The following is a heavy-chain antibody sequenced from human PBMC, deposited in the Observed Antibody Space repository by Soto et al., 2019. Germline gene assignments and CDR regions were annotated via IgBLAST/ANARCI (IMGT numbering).Heavy chain of an antibody. CDR3: VKERRGSGWCGFNY. CDR2: ISGHGADT. V-gene: IGHV3-23*01. Sequence: VQLLESGGGLVQPGGSVRLSCAASGFPFSHYAMSWVRQAPGQGLEWVSAISGHGADTTYADYVRGRFTISRDNSKDTLYLQMNSLRDDDTAVEYCVKERRGSGWCGFNYWGQGVLVTVSS. D-gene: IGHD6-19*01. CDR1: GFPFSHYA. J-gene: IGHJ4*02.